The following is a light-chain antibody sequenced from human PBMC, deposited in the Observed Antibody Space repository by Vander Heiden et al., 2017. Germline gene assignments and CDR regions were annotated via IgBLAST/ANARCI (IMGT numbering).Light chain of an antibody. Sequence: QSVLTQAPSVSVPPGQRITISCSGSSSNIGINTVKWYQQVPGSAPKLLIYRDNQRPSEVPDRFSGSKSGTSASLAISGLQSEDEADYYCAAWDDSLNGWVFGGGTKLTVL. J-gene: IGLJ3*02. CDR2: RDN. V-gene: IGLV1-44*01. CDR1: SSNIGINT. CDR3: AAWDDSLNGWV.